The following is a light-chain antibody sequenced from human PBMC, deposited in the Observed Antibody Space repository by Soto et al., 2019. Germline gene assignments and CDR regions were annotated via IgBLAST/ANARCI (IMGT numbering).Light chain of an antibody. Sequence: QPVLTQSPSASASLGASVKLTCTLSSGRSSYAIAWHQQQPEKGPRYLMKLNSDGSHSKGDGIPHRFSGSSSGAERYLTISSLQSEDEADYYCQTWGTGIRVFGGGTKLTVL. CDR3: QTWGTGIRV. CDR1: SGRSSYA. J-gene: IGLJ3*02. V-gene: IGLV4-69*01. CDR2: LNSDGSH.